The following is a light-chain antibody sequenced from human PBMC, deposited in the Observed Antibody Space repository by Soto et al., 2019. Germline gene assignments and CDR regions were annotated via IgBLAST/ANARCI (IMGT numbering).Light chain of an antibody. J-gene: IGKJ1*01. CDR1: QSISTY. CDR2: AAS. CDR3: QQSYRNHRT. Sequence: DIQMTQSPSALSGSVGHRVTITCRASQSISTYLNWYQQKPGKAPKLLIYAASSLQSGVPSRFSGSGSGTDFTLAISSLQPEDFATYYCQQSYRNHRTFNQGTKVDIK. V-gene: IGKV1-39*01.